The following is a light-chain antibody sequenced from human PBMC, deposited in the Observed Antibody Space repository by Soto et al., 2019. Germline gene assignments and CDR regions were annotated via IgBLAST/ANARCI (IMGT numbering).Light chain of an antibody. CDR3: HQYGSSPWT. V-gene: IGKV3-20*01. Sequence: ENVLTQSPGTLSLSPGERATLSCRASQSVSSNYLAWYQQKPGQAPRLLIYGASTRATGIPDRFSGSGSGTDFTLTISRLEPEDFAVFYCHQYGSSPWTFGQGTKVEIK. CDR2: GAS. J-gene: IGKJ1*01. CDR1: QSVSSNY.